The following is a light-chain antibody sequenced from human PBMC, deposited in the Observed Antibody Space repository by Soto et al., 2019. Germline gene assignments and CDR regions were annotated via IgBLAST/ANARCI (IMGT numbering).Light chain of an antibody. V-gene: IGKV1-5*01. CDR1: QGIDTW. CDR2: DAS. J-gene: IGKJ2*03. CDR3: QQYNHYYS. Sequence: DIQLTQSPSTLSASVGDRVTITCRASQGIDTWLAWYQQKLGKAPELLIHDASSLDSGVPSRFSGSGSGTEFTLTINSLQPDDFTTYYCQQYNHYYSFGRWTKLEIK.